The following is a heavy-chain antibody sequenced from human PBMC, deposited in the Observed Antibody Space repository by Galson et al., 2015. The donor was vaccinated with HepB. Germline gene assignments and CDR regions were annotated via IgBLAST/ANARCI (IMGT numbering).Heavy chain of an antibody. J-gene: IGHJ4*02. D-gene: IGHD3-22*01. CDR1: GYTFTSYA. V-gene: IGHV1-3*01. Sequence: SVKVSCKASGYTFTSYAMHWVRQAPGQRLEWMGWINAGNGNTEYSQKFQGRVTITRDTSASTAYMELSSLRSEDTAVYYCARDPVYYYDSSGKNNLVIGVEYYFDYWGQGTLVTVSS. CDR2: INAGNGNT. CDR3: ARDPVYYYDSSGKNNLVIGVEYYFDY.